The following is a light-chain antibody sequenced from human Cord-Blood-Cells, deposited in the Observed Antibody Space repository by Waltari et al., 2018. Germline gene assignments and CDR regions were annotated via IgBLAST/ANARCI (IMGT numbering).Light chain of an antibody. CDR1: SNDVGTSNL. J-gene: IGLJ1*01. Sequence: QSALTQPASVSAAPGYYLTISCTGTSNDVGTSNLVSWYQQHPGKAPNLMIYEGSKRPSGVSNRFSGSKSGNTASLTISGLQAEDEADYYCCSYAGSSTYVFGTGTKVTVL. V-gene: IGLV2-23*01. CDR3: CSYAGSSTYV. CDR2: EGS.